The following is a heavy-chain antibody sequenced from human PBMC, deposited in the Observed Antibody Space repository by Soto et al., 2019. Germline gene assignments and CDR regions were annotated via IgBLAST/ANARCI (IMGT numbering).Heavy chain of an antibody. CDR1: GFIFTSYT. Sequence: GGSLRHSCAASGFIFTSYTMNWGRQTPGKGLEWVSSLSSDSIYIFYVDSVKGRFTISRDDANNLLFLHMTSLTAEDTAVYFGARFETISPGALEPWGLGTLVNVS. CDR3: ARFETISPGALEP. V-gene: IGHV3-21*01. CDR2: LSSDSIYI. D-gene: IGHD3-3*01. J-gene: IGHJ5*02.